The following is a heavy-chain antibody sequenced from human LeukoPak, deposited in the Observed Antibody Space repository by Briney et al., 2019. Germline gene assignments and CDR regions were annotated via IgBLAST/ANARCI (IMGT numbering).Heavy chain of an antibody. J-gene: IGHJ4*02. CDR2: IRYDGSNK. CDR3: AKDFWGYSSYYFDY. CDR1: GFTFSSYG. V-gene: IGHV3-30*02. Sequence: GGSLRLSCAASGFTFSSYGMHWVRQAPGKGLEWVAFIRYDGSNKYYADSVKGRFTISRDNSKNTLYLQMNSLRAEDTAVYYCAKDFWGYSSYYFDYWGQGTLVTVSS. D-gene: IGHD6-6*01.